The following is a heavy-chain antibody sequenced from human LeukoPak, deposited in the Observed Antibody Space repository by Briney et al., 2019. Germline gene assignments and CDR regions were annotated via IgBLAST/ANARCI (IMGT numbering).Heavy chain of an antibody. J-gene: IGHJ3*02. V-gene: IGHV4-59*08. Sequence: PSETLSLTCTVSGASISSYYWSWLRQPPGKGLEWLGYLYYSGSTNYNTALKIRVTISVDTSKNQFSLKLSSVTAAATAVYYCASTFDYDSSGYGEAFDIWGQGTMVTVSS. D-gene: IGHD3-22*01. CDR2: LYYSGST. CDR3: ASTFDYDSSGYGEAFDI. CDR1: GASISSYY.